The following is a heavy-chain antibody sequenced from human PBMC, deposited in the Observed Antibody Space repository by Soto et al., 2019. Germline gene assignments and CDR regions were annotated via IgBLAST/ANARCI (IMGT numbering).Heavy chain of an antibody. CDR1: GYTFTRYG. CDR3: AKNGQPPYYYYGMDV. Sequence: QGQLVQSGGEAKKPGASVKVSCKASGYTFTRYGISWVRQAPGQGREWMGWISGYNGDTNYAQKFQGRVTITIDTSTSTAYMELRRLTSADTAVYYCAKNGQPPYYYYGMDVWGQGTTVTVSS. V-gene: IGHV1-18*01. CDR2: ISGYNGDT. J-gene: IGHJ6*02. D-gene: IGHD2-8*01.